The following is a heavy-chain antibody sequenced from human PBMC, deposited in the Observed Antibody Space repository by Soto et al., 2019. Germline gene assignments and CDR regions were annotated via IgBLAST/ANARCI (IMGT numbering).Heavy chain of an antibody. CDR2: ISKDGSVI. D-gene: IGHD3-10*01. V-gene: IGHV3-30*04. J-gene: IGHJ4*02. CDR3: VRSRSGAVPDSFAY. CDR1: GFMFSRNA. Sequence: QVQLVESGGGVVPPGRSLRLSCAASGFMFSRNAMHWVRQARGKGLEWVAVISKDGSVIYYADSVKGRFTISRDKSKNMVYLQLNSLRDEDTAVFYCVRSRSGAVPDSFAYWGQGTLVTVAS.